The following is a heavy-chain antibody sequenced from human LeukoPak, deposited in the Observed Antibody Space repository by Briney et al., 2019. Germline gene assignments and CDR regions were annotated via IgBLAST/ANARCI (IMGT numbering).Heavy chain of an antibody. CDR3: AKDLAYCGGDCYPYYFDY. V-gene: IGHV3-23*01. Sequence: GGSLRLSCAASGFTFSSYAMSWVRQAPGKGLEWVSAISGSGGSTYYADSVKGRLTISRDNSKNTLYLQMNSLRAEDTAVYYCAKDLAYCGGDCYPYYFDYWGQGTLVTVSS. D-gene: IGHD2-21*02. CDR2: ISGSGGST. J-gene: IGHJ4*02. CDR1: GFTFSSYA.